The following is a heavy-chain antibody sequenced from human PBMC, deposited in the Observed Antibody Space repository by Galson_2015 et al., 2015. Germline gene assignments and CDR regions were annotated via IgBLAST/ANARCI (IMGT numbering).Heavy chain of an antibody. V-gene: IGHV3-30-3*01. Sequence: SLRLSCAASGFTFSSYAMHWVRQAPGKGLEWVAVISYDGSNKFYADSVKGRFTISRDNSKNTLYLQMNCLRPEDTAVYYCARVGGDIAARTWGYFDYWGQGTLVTVSS. CDR2: ISYDGSNK. CDR3: ARVGGDIAARTWGYFDY. D-gene: IGHD6-6*01. CDR1: GFTFSSYA. J-gene: IGHJ4*02.